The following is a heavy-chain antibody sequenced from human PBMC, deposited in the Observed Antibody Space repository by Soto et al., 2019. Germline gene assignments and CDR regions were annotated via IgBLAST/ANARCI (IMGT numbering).Heavy chain of an antibody. V-gene: IGHV3-23*01. Sequence: GGPLRLSCVVSGFTFSSSWMHWVRQAPGKGLEWVSGVSGTGGSAYYADSVKGRFTISRDKSTNTLYLHMNSLRAEDTAVYYCARGSAYSDYDLEYWGQGTLVTVSS. CDR3: ARGSAYSDYDLEY. D-gene: IGHD4-17*01. CDR2: VSGTGGSA. J-gene: IGHJ4*02. CDR1: GFTFSSSW.